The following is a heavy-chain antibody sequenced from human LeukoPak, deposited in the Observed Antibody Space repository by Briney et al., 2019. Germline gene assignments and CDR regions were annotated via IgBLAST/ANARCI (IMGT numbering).Heavy chain of an antibody. CDR2: IEEDGSEK. J-gene: IGHJ6*02. Sequence: PGGSLRLSCAASGFTFSRYWMSWVRQAPGKGLEWVASIEEDGSEKYYVDSVKGRCTISRDSAKNTLYLQMNSLRVEDTAVYYCARGLYGMDVWGQGTTVTVSS. V-gene: IGHV3-7*05. CDR3: ARGLYGMDV. CDR1: GFTFSRYW.